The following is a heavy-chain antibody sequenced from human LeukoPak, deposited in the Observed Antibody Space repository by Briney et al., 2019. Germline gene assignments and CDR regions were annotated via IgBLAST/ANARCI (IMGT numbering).Heavy chain of an antibody. J-gene: IGHJ5*01. D-gene: IGHD1-26*01. Sequence: ASVKVSCKVSGYSLRELSTHWVRQAPGQGLEWMGGFDPGDDETIYAQKFQGRVTMTEDTSTDTAYLELSSLRSEDAAVYFCATEKDLLLDSWGQGTPVPVSS. V-gene: IGHV1-24*01. CDR1: GYSLRELS. CDR2: FDPGDDET. CDR3: ATEKDLLLDS.